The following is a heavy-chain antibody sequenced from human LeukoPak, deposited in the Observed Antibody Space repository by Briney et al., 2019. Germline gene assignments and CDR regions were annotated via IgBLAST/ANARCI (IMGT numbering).Heavy chain of an antibody. J-gene: IGHJ4*02. CDR2: IRYDGSNK. V-gene: IGHV3-30*02. CDR1: GFTFSSYG. Sequence: PGGSLRLSCAAAGFTFSSYGMHWVRQAPGKWLEWVAFIRYDGSNKYYADSVKGRFTISRDNSKNTLYLQMNSLRAEDTAVYYCAKDEDSSGYLIGYWGQGTLVTVSS. CDR3: AKDEDSSGYLIGY. D-gene: IGHD3-22*01.